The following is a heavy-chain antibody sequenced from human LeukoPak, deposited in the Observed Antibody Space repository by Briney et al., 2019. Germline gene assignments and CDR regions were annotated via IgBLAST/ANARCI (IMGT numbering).Heavy chain of an antibody. Sequence: PGRSLRLSCTASGFTFGDYAMSWVRQAPGKGLEWVGFIRSKAYGGITEYAASVKGRFTISRDDSKSIAYLQMNSLKTEDTAVYYCARGQAVAGKDKWFDPWGQGTLVTVSS. J-gene: IGHJ5*02. CDR2: IRSKAYGGIT. CDR1: GFTFGDYA. D-gene: IGHD6-19*01. CDR3: ARGQAVAGKDKWFDP. V-gene: IGHV3-49*04.